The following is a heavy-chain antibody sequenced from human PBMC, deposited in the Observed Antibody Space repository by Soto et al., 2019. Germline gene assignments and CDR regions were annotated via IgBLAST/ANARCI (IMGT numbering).Heavy chain of an antibody. V-gene: IGHV1-69*13. Sequence: SVKGSCKASGGTFSRYAISWVRQTPGQGLEWMGGIIPIFGTANYAQKFQGRVTITADESTSTAYMELSSLRSEDTAVYYCARGPGGDFWSGSAISYYYYGMDVWGQGTTVTVSS. J-gene: IGHJ6*02. CDR2: IIPIFGTA. D-gene: IGHD3-3*01. CDR3: ARGPGGDFWSGSAISYYYYGMDV. CDR1: GGTFSRYA.